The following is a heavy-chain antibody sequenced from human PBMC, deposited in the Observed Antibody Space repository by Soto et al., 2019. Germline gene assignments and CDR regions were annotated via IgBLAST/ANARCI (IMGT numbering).Heavy chain of an antibody. Sequence: GGSLRLSCAASGFTFSSYGMTWVRQAPGKGLEWVSLSSATGAGTYYADSVMGRFTISRDNSKNTLYLQMNSLRAEDTAVYYCAKGASYYDFWSGYWGDYYYYGMDVWGQGTTVTVSS. D-gene: IGHD3-3*01. CDR2: SSATGAGT. V-gene: IGHV3-23*01. J-gene: IGHJ6*02. CDR1: GFTFSSYG. CDR3: AKGASYYDFWSGYWGDYYYYGMDV.